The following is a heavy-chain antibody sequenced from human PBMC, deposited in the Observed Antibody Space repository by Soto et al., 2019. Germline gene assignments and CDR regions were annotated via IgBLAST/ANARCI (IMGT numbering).Heavy chain of an antibody. CDR3: ARDPVDTAMAYYYCGMDV. J-gene: IGHJ6*02. D-gene: IGHD5-18*01. CDR1: GGTFSSYA. V-gene: IGHV1-69*06. Sequence: QVQLVQSGAEVKKPGSSVKVSCKASGGTFSSYAISWVRQAPGQGLEWMGGIIPIFGTANYAQKFQGRVTITADKSTSTAYMELSSLRSEDTAVYYCARDPVDTAMAYYYCGMDVWGQGTTVTVSS. CDR2: IIPIFGTA.